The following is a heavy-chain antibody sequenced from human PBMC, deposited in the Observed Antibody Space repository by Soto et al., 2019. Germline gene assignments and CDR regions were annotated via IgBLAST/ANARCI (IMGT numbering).Heavy chain of an antibody. Sequence: QLQLQESGPGLVKPSETLSLTCTVSGGSISSSSFHWGWIRQPPGKGLEWIGSIYYSGSTYYSPSLKSRVTLPVATPKNQFSLKLSPVTAADTAVYYCARRERAAGTDWWFDPWGQGTLVTVSS. CDR2: IYYSGST. J-gene: IGHJ5*02. CDR1: GGSISSSSFH. D-gene: IGHD6-13*01. CDR3: ARRERAAGTDWWFDP. V-gene: IGHV4-39*01.